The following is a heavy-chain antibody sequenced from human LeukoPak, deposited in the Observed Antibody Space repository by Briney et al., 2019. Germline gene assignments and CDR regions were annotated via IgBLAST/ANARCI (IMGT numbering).Heavy chain of an antibody. J-gene: IGHJ6*03. CDR2: MNPNGST. Sequence: SETLSLTCAVYGGSFIGWFWTWIRQTPDTGREGIGEMNPNGSTSYKPSLNIRVAIYVDTCTNEYSLNLSSVTVADTGVYYCARGCQDGTMIVVVMTAFSYYLDVWGKGTTVTVS. CDR1: GGSFIGWF. CDR3: ARGCQDGTMIVVVMTAFSYYLDV. D-gene: IGHD3-22*01. V-gene: IGHV4-34*01.